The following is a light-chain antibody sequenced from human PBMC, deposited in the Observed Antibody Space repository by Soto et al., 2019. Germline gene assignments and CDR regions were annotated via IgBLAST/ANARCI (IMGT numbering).Light chain of an antibody. CDR3: QQYGSSGT. Sequence: EIVMTQSPATLSVSPGERATFSCRASQSVSSNLAWYQQKPGQAPRLLIYGASIRATGIPARFSGSGSGTDFTLTISRLEPEDFAVYYCQQYGSSGTFGQGTKVDIK. CDR2: GAS. J-gene: IGKJ1*01. V-gene: IGKV3-15*01. CDR1: QSVSSN.